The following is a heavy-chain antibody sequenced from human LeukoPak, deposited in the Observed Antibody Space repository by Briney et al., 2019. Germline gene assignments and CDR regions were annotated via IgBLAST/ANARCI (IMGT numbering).Heavy chain of an antibody. V-gene: IGHV1-2*02. CDR2: INPNSGGT. CDR1: GYTFTGYY. CDR3: ASRVVPAAIGFDP. D-gene: IGHD2-2*01. Sequence: ASVKVSCKASGYTFTGYYMHWVRQAPGQGLEWMGWINPNSGGTNYAQKFQGRVTMTRDTSISTAYMELSSLRSEDTAVYYCASRVVPAAIGFDPWGQGTLVTVSS. J-gene: IGHJ5*02.